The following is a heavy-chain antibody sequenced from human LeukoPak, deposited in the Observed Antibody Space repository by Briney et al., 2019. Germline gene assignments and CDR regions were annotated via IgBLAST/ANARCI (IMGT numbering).Heavy chain of an antibody. D-gene: IGHD1-26*01. CDR3: ARDKAVGPTLLDY. Sequence: GGSLRLSCAASRFTFSGYWMSWVRQAPGKGPEWVANIKQDGSEIYCVDAVKGRFTISRDNAKNSLYLRMNSLRAEDTAVYYCARDKAVGPTLLDYWGQGTLVTVSS. CDR1: RFTFSGYW. CDR2: IKQDGSEI. J-gene: IGHJ4*02. V-gene: IGHV3-7*01.